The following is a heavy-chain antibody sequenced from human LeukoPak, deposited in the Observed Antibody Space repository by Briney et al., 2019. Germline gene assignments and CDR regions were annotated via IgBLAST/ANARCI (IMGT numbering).Heavy chain of an antibody. J-gene: IGHJ4*02. Sequence: PGRSLRLSCAASGFTFDDYAMLWVRQAPGKGLEGGSGISWNSGSIGYADSVKGRFTISRDNAKNSLYLQMNSLRAEDAALYYCARDDGILTGFFDYWGQETLVTVSS. V-gene: IGHV3-9*01. CDR2: ISWNSGSI. CDR1: GFTFDDYA. CDR3: ARDDGILTGFFDY. D-gene: IGHD3-9*01.